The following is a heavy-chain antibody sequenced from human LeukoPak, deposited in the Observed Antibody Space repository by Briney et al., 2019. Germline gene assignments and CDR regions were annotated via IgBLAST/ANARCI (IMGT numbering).Heavy chain of an antibody. CDR3: ARDLLQATVTVY. CDR1: GYTFTGYY. Sequence: GASVKVSCKASGYTFTGYYFHWVRQAPGQGLEWMGWINPNSSGTNYAQKFQGRVTMTKDTSISTAYMELSSLRSDDTAVYYCARDLLQATVTVYWGQGTLVTVSS. CDR2: INPNSSGT. J-gene: IGHJ4*02. V-gene: IGHV1-2*02. D-gene: IGHD4-17*01.